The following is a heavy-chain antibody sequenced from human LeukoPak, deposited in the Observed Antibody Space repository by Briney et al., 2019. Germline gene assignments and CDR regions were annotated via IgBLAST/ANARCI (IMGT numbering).Heavy chain of an antibody. CDR1: GGSFSGYY. V-gene: IGHV4-34*01. J-gene: IGHJ6*04. Sequence: PSETLSLTCAVYGGSFSGYYWSWIRQPPGKGLEWIGEINHSGSTNYNPSLKSRVTISVDTFKNQFSLKLSSVTAADTAVYYCARGVSSSWYYYYYGMDVWGKGTTVTVSS. D-gene: IGHD6-13*01. CDR3: ARGVSSSWYYYYYGMDV. CDR2: INHSGST.